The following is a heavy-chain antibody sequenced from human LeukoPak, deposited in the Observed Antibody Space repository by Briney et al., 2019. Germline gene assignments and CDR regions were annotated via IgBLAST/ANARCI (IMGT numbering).Heavy chain of an antibody. Sequence: GGVLRLSCAASGFTFSSYAMSWVRQAPGKGLEWVSAISGSGGSTYYADSVKGRFTISRDNSKNTLYLQMNSLRAEDTAVYYCAKDMRGIPGPDAFDIWGQGTMVTVSS. CDR1: GFTFSSYA. J-gene: IGHJ3*02. V-gene: IGHV3-23*01. D-gene: IGHD6-13*01. CDR3: AKDMRGIPGPDAFDI. CDR2: ISGSGGST.